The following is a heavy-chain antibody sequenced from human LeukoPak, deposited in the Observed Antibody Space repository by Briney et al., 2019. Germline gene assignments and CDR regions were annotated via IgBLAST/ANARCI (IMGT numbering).Heavy chain of an antibody. CDR2: ISSSSSYI. CDR1: GFTFSSYS. J-gene: IGHJ6*02. Sequence: GGSLRLSCAASGFTFSSYSMNWVRQAPGKGLEWVSSISSSSSYIYYADSVKGRFTISRDNAKNSLYLQMNSLRAEDTAVYYCARDRDIVRDFWSGYPYYYGMDVWGQGTTVTVSS. D-gene: IGHD3-3*01. V-gene: IGHV3-21*01. CDR3: ARDRDIVRDFWSGYPYYYGMDV.